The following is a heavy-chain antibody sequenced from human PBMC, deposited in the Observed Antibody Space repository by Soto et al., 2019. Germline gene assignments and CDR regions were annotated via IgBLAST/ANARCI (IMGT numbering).Heavy chain of an antibody. Sequence: PGGSLRLSCAASGFTFSSYSMNWVRQAPGKGLEWVSSISSSSSYIYYADSVKGRFTISRDNAKNSLYLQMNSLRAEDTAVYYCARAAKYCSGGSCWTIQHWGQGTLVTVSS. V-gene: IGHV3-21*01. CDR3: ARAAKYCSGGSCWTIQH. D-gene: IGHD2-15*01. J-gene: IGHJ1*01. CDR1: GFTFSSYS. CDR2: ISSSSSYI.